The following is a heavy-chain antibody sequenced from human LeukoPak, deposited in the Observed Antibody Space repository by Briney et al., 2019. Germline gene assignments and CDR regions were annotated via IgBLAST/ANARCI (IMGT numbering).Heavy chain of an antibody. V-gene: IGHV3-30*02. CDR1: GFTFSSYG. J-gene: IGHJ4*02. D-gene: IGHD2-15*01. Sequence: GGSLRLSCVASGFTFSSYGMHWVRQAPGKGLEWVAFIRYDGSNKYYADSVKGRFTISRDNSKNTLYLQMNSLRAEDTAVYYCAKDFLRYCSGGSCSYFDYWGQGTLVTVSS. CDR3: AKDFLRYCSGGSCSYFDY. CDR2: IRYDGSNK.